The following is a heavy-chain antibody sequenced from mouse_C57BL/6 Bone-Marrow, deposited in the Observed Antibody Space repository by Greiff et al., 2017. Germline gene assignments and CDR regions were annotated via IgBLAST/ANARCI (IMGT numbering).Heavy chain of an antibody. V-gene: IGHV14-3*01. CDR3: ARSPWFAY. J-gene: IGHJ3*01. Sequence: EVKLQESVAELVRPGASVKLSCRASGFNIKNTYLPWVKQSPEQGLDWIGRIDPANGNTKYAPKFQGKATITADTSSNTAYLQLSSLTSEDTAIYYCARSPWFAYWGQGTLVTVSA. CDR1: GFNIKNTY. CDR2: IDPANGNT.